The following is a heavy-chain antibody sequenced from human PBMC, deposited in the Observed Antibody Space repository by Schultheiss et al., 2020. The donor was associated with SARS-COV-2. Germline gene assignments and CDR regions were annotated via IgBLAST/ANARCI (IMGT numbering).Heavy chain of an antibody. V-gene: IGHV3-30*03. CDR2: ISYDGSNK. CDR1: GFTFSSYG. J-gene: IGHJ5*02. CDR3: ARDNSGWSVDP. Sequence: GGSLRLSCAASGFTFSSYGMHWVRQAPGKGLEWVAVISYDGSNKYYADSVKSRFTISRDNSKNTLYLQMNSLRAEDTAIYYCARDNSGWSVDPWGQGTLVTVSS. D-gene: IGHD6-19*01.